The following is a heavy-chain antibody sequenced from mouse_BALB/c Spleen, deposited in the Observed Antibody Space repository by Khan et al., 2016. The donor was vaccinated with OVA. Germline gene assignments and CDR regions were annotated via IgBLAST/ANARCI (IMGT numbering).Heavy chain of an antibody. J-gene: IGHJ3*01. CDR2: ISTYYTNT. D-gene: IGHD2-14*01. Sequence: QVQLKESGPELVRPGVSVKLSCKGSGYTFTDHAMHWVKQSHAESLEWIGLISTYYTNTNYNRKFKGKATMTVDKSSSTAYMELARLTSEDSAIYFCARVSGTGWFAYWGEGTLVTVSA. CDR1: GYTFTDHA. CDR3: ARVSGTGWFAY. V-gene: IGHV1S137*01.